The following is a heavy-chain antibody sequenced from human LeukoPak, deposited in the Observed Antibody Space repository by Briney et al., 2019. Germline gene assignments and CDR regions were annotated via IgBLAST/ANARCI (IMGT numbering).Heavy chain of an antibody. J-gene: IGHJ6*02. D-gene: IGHD2-2*01. Sequence: GASVNVSCKASGGTFSSYAISWVRQAPGQGLEWMGGIIPIFGTANYAQKFQGRVTITADESTSTAYMELSSLRSEDTAVYYCASKLVVPADRYYYYGMDVWGQGTTVTVSS. CDR2: IIPIFGTA. CDR1: GGTFSSYA. V-gene: IGHV1-69*13. CDR3: ASKLVVPADRYYYYGMDV.